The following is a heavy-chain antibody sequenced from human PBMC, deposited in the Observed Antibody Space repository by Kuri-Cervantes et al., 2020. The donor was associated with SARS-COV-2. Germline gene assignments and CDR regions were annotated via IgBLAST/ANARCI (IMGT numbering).Heavy chain of an antibody. D-gene: IGHD5-24*01. Sequence: GGSLRLSCAASGLTFSSYGMHWVRQAPGKGLEWVSYISSSSSTIYYADSVKGRFTISRDNAKNSLYLQMNSLRDEDTAVYYCASLSSKMATTGGYWGQGTLVTVSS. J-gene: IGHJ4*02. V-gene: IGHV3-48*02. CDR2: ISSSSSTI. CDR1: GLTFSSYG. CDR3: ASLSSKMATTGGY.